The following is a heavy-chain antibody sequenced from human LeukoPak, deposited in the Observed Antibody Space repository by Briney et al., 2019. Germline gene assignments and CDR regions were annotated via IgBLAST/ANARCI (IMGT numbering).Heavy chain of an antibody. CDR2: INWNGDST. D-gene: IGHD2-15*01. CDR1: GFTFSSYA. J-gene: IGHJ4*02. V-gene: IGHV3-20*04. Sequence: PGGSLRLSXAASGFTFSSYAMSWVRQAPGKGLEWVSGINWNGDSTCYADSVKGRFTISRDNAKNSLYLQMNSLRAEDTALYYCARDDCSGGSCLTTPYFDYWGQGTLVTVSS. CDR3: ARDDCSGGSCLTTPYFDY.